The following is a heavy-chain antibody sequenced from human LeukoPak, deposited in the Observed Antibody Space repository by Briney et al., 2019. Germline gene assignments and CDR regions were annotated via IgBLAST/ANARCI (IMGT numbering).Heavy chain of an antibody. CDR3: AGVVVAARSGENWFDP. V-gene: IGHV1-8*01. CDR1: GYTFTSYD. Sequence: ASVKVSCKASGYTFTSYDINWVRQATGQGLEWMGWMNPNSGNTGYAQKFQGRVAMTRNTSISTAYMELSSLRSEDTAVYYCAGVVVAARSGENWFDPWGQGTLVTVSS. D-gene: IGHD2-15*01. J-gene: IGHJ5*02. CDR2: MNPNSGNT.